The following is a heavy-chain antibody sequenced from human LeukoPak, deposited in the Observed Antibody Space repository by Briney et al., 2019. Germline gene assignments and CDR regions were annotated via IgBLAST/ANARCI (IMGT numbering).Heavy chain of an antibody. J-gene: IGHJ5*02. CDR3: ARDPQYCTNGVCFNWFDP. D-gene: IGHD2-8*01. CDR1: GYTFTTYG. CDR2: ISTYNGNT. Sequence: ASVKVSCKASGYTFTTYGISWLRQAPGQGLEWMGWISTYNGNTNYAQKLQGRVTMTTDTSTSTAYMELRSLRSDDTAVYYCARDPQYCTNGVCFNWFDPWGQGTLVTVSS. V-gene: IGHV1-18*01.